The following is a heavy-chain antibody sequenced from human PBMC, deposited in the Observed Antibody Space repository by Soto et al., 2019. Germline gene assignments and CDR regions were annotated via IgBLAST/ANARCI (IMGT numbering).Heavy chain of an antibody. CDR3: ASLESDYDFWSGLAPKYYYYYMDV. D-gene: IGHD3-3*01. CDR2: ISSYNGNT. V-gene: IGHV1-18*01. Sequence: ASVKDSCKASGYTFTSYGISWVRQAPGQGKERKGWISSYNGNTNYAQKLQGRVTMTTDTSTSTAYMELRSLRSDDTAVYYCASLESDYDFWSGLAPKYYYYYMDVWGKGTTVTVSS. CDR1: GYTFTSYG. J-gene: IGHJ6*03.